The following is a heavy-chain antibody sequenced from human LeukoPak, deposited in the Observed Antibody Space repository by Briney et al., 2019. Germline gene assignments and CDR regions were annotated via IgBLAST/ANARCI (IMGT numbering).Heavy chain of an antibody. CDR3: ARDLGGYSGYNPGLFGY. CDR2: IYYSGST. J-gene: IGHJ4*02. CDR1: GGSISSYY. V-gene: IGHV4-59*01. Sequence: SETLSLTCTVSGGSISSYYWSWIRQPPGKGLEWIGYIYYSGSTNYNPSLKSRVTISVDTSKNQFSLKLSSVTAADTAVYYCARDLGGYSGYNPGLFGYWGQGTLVTVSS. D-gene: IGHD5-12*01.